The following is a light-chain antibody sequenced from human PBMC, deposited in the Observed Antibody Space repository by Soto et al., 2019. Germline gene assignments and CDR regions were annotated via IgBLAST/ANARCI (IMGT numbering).Light chain of an antibody. CDR2: GAS. CDR3: QQYNNWPRT. CDR1: QRVTSN. Sequence: IVLTQSPGTLSLSPGERATLSCRASQRVTSNLAWYQQNPGQAPRLLIYGASTRATGIPARFSGSGSGTEFTLTISSLQSEDFAVYYCQQYNNWPRTFGQGTKVDIK. J-gene: IGKJ1*01. V-gene: IGKV3-15*01.